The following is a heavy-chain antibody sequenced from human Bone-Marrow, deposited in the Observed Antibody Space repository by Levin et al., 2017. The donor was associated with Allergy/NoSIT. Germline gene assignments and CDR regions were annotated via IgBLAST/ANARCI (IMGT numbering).Heavy chain of an antibody. J-gene: IGHJ5*02. CDR3: ARFYYGSGSYYTPMGWFDP. Sequence: SETLSLTCTVSGGSISSYYWSWIRQPPGKGLEWIGYIYYSGSTNYNPSLKSRVTISVDTSKNQFSLKLSSVTAADTAVYYCARFYYGSGSYYTPMGWFDPWGQGTLVTVSS. D-gene: IGHD3-10*01. CDR1: GGSISSYY. CDR2: IYYSGST. V-gene: IGHV4-59*01.